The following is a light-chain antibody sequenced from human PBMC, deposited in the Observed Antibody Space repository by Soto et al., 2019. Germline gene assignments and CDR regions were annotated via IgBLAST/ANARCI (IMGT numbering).Light chain of an antibody. V-gene: IGLV2-23*01. J-gene: IGLJ1*01. Sequence: QSALTQPASVSGSPGQSITISCTGTSSDVGSHNLVSWYQQHPGKAPKLMIYEGSKRPSGVSNRFSGSKSGNTASLTISGLQAEDEADYYCCSYAGSSFYVFGTGTKVTAL. CDR1: SSDVGSHNL. CDR2: EGS. CDR3: CSYAGSSFYV.